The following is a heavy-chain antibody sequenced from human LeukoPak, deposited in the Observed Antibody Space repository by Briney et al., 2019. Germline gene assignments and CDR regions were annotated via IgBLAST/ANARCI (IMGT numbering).Heavy chain of an antibody. CDR3: ARHRDYYDT. CDR1: GASINNNF. D-gene: IGHD3-22*01. CDR2: IYSSGSA. J-gene: IGHJ4*01. V-gene: IGHV4-59*08. Sequence: KPSETLSLTCTLSGASINNNFWTWIRQPPGKGLEWIGYIYSSGSANYNPSLKSRVIISGDTSKNQISLNLTSVTAADTAVYFCARHRDYYDTWGHGTLVTVSS.